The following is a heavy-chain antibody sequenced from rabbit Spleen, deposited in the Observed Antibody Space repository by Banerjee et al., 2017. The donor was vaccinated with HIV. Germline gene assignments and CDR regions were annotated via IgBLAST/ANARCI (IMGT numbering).Heavy chain of an antibody. Sequence: LEESGGGLVKPGGSLTLTCTASGFSFSSNWICWVRQAPGKGLEWIACIDTNEGDTDYANWPKGRFTISKTSSTTATLQMTSLTVADTATYFCARDPYGDSVVAYNLWGQGTLVTVS. CDR3: ARDPYGDSVVAYNL. V-gene: IGHV1S45*01. CDR2: IDTNEGDT. D-gene: IGHD2-1*01. J-gene: IGHJ4*01. CDR1: GFSFSSNW.